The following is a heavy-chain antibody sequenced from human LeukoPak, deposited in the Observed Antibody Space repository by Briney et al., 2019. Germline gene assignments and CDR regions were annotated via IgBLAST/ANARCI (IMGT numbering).Heavy chain of an antibody. CDR3: AGRYDSSGAYDY. Sequence: PSETLSLTCTVSGGSINSGGYYWAWIRQPPGKGLEWIGYIYYSGSTYYNPSLKSRVTISVDTSKNQFSLKLSSVTAADTAVYYCAGRYDSSGAYDYWGQGTLVTVSS. V-gene: IGHV4-30-4*08. J-gene: IGHJ4*02. CDR2: IYYSGST. CDR1: GGSINSGGYY. D-gene: IGHD3-22*01.